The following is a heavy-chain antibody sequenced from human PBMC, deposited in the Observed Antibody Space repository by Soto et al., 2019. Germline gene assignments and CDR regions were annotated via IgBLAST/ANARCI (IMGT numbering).Heavy chain of an antibody. V-gene: IGHV3-23*01. J-gene: IGHJ2*01. CDR1: GFTFRSYA. D-gene: IGHD4-17*01. CDR3: AKRTVGWYFDL. CDR2: ISGSGGST. Sequence: EVQLLESGGGLVQPGGSLRLSCAASGFTFRSYAMSWVRQAPGKGLEWASVISGSGGSTYYADSVKGRFTISRDNSKNTLYLQMNSLRAEDTAVYYCAKRTVGWYFDLWGRGTLVTVSS.